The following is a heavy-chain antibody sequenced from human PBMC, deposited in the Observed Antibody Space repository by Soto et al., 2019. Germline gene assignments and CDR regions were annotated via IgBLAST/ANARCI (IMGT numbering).Heavy chain of an antibody. CDR3: AKASGERASVLRFLEWSINYGMDV. Sequence: GGSLRLSCAASGFTFSSYGMHWVRQAPGKGLEWVAVISYDGSNKYYADSVKGRFTISRDNSKNTLYLQMNSLRAEDTAVYYCAKASGERASVLRFLEWSINYGMDVWGQGTTVTVSS. CDR2: ISYDGSNK. D-gene: IGHD3-3*01. CDR1: GFTFSSYG. J-gene: IGHJ6*02. V-gene: IGHV3-30*18.